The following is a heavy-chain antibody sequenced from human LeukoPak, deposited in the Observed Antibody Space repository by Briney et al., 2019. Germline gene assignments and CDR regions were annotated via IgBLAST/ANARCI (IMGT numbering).Heavy chain of an antibody. Sequence: ASVKVSCKASGYTFTSYDINWVRQATGQGLEWMGWMNPNSGNTGYAQKFQGRVTMTRNTSISTAYMELSSLRSEDTAVYYCARAERITMVRGVSPDFGYWGQGTLVTVSS. CDR1: GYTFTSYD. CDR3: ARAERITMVRGVSPDFGY. D-gene: IGHD3-10*01. CDR2: MNPNSGNT. J-gene: IGHJ4*02. V-gene: IGHV1-8*01.